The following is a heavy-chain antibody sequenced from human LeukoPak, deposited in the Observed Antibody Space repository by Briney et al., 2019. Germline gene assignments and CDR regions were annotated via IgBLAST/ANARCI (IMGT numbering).Heavy chain of an antibody. CDR1: GFTFSNYA. V-gene: IGHV3-30-3*02. CDR2: ISYDGSNK. J-gene: IGHJ4*02. CDR3: AKQAVVVPAARFDY. Sequence: GGSLRLSCAASGFTFSNYAMYWVRQAPGKGLEWVAVISYDGSNKYYADSVKGRFTISRDNSKNTLYLQMNSLRAEDTAVYYCAKQAVVVPAARFDYWGQGTLVTVSS. D-gene: IGHD2-2*01.